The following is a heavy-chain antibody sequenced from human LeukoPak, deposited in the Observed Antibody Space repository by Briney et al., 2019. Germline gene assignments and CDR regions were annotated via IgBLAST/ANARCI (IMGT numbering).Heavy chain of an antibody. CDR1: GGSTSSYY. Sequence: PSETLSLTCTVSGGSTSSYYWSWIRQPPGKGLEWIGYIYYSGTTDYNPSLKNRVTISVDTSNNQFSLKVSSVTAADTAVYYCARSSGAYRSFDYWGQGTLVPVSS. D-gene: IGHD1-26*01. CDR3: ARSSGAYRSFDY. CDR2: IYYSGTT. V-gene: IGHV4-59*01. J-gene: IGHJ4*02.